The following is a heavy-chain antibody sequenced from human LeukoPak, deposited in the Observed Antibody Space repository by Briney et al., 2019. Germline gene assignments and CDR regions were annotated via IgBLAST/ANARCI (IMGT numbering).Heavy chain of an antibody. CDR2: IYYSGSANYNSYSGSA. V-gene: IGHV4-59*01. D-gene: IGHD3-10*01. J-gene: IGHJ4*02. CDR1: GGSISSYL. Sequence: SETLSLTCTVSGGSISSYLWSWIRQPPGKGLEWIGYIYYSGSANYNSYSGSANYNPSLKSRVIISVDTSKNHISLNLSSVTAADTAVYYCARGGYGSGSQWDHWGQGTLVTVSS. CDR3: ARGGYGSGSQWDH.